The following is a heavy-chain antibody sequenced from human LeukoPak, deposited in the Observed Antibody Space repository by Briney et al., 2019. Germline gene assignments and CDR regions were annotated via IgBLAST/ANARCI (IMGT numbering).Heavy chain of an antibody. Sequence: SETLSLTCTVSGGSISSYYWSWIRQPPGKGLEWIGCIYYSGSTYYNPSLKSRVTISVDTSKNQFSLKLSSVTAADTAVYYCARKTYFDYWGQGTLVTVSS. CDR3: ARKTYFDY. J-gene: IGHJ4*02. CDR2: IYYSGST. CDR1: GGSISSYY. V-gene: IGHV4-59*08.